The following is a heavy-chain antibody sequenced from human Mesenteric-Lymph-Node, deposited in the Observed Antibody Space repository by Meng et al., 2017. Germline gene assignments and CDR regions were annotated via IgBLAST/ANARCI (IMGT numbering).Heavy chain of an antibody. Sequence: GESLKISCVVSGFTVSSNYMNWVRQAPGKGLELVAFINSGGGRTYYSDSVKGRFTISRDNAKNSVYLQMNSLRVEDTAVYYCAKIQATNYPDYWGRGTLVTVSS. J-gene: IGHJ4*02. CDR1: GFTVSSNY. CDR3: AKIQATNYPDY. V-gene: IGHV3-48*03. D-gene: IGHD5-24*01. CDR2: INSGGGRT.